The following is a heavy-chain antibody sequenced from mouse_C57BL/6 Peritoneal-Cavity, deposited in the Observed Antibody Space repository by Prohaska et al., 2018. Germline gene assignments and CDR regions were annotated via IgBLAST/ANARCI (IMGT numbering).Heavy chain of an antibody. J-gene: IGHJ3*01. CDR2: ISNDGRK. V-gene: IGHV3-6*01. D-gene: IGHD2-5*01. Sequence: TGYSITRGYYWNWIRQLPGNKLEWMGYISNDGRKNNNPSHKNGSASNRGTSKNQLFMKLKSVTTEDTATYYCASSNYAWFAYWGQGTLVTVYA. CDR3: ASSNYAWFAY. CDR1: GYSITRGYY.